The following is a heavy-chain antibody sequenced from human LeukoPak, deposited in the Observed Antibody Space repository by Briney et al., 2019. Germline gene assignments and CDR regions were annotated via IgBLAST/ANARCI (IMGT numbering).Heavy chain of an antibody. CDR1: GFSLSSHS. J-gene: IGHJ4*02. CDR3: ATSLSGRGRD. D-gene: IGHD2-15*01. V-gene: IGHV3-48*04. CDR2: MSSSGSPI. Sequence: GGSLRLSCEASGFSLSSHSLNWVRQAPGKGLEWVSYMSSSGSPIYYADSVKGRFTITRDNAKNSLYLQMNSLRAEDTAVYYCATSLSGRGRDWGQGTLVIVSS.